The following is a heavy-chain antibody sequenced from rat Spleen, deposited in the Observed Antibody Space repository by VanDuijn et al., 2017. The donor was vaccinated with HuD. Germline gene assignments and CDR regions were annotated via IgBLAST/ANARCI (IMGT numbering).Heavy chain of an antibody. Sequence: EVKLVESGGGLVQPGNSLTLSCVASGFTFSNYGMHWIRQAPKKGMEWIAMLYYDSSKMYYADTVKCRFTISRNNSKNTLYLEMNSLRSEDTTMYYCAASEPGDYWCQGVMVTVSS. D-gene: IGHD1-4*01. CDR1: GFTFSNYG. CDR2: LYYDSSKM. CDR3: AASEPGDY. V-gene: IGHV5-54*01. J-gene: IGHJ2*01.